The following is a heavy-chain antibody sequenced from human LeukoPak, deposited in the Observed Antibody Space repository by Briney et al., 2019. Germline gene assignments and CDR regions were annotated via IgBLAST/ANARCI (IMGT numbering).Heavy chain of an antibody. Sequence: ASVKVSCKASGGTFSSYAISWVRQAPGQGLEWMGGIIPIFGTANYAQKFQGRVTMTKDTSTSTVYMELSSLRSEDTAVYYCARGDTIFGDAFDIWGQGTMVTVSS. CDR1: GGTFSSYA. D-gene: IGHD3-3*01. V-gene: IGHV1-69*05. CDR2: IIPIFGTA. J-gene: IGHJ3*02. CDR3: ARGDTIFGDAFDI.